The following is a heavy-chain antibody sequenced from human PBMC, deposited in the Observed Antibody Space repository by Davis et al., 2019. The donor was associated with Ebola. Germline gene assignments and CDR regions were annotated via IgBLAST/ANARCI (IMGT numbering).Heavy chain of an antibody. Sequence: LSLTCAASGFTFSTNAMSWVRQAPGKGLEWVSSISGTRDTTKYADSVKGRFTISRDNSKNTLYLQMNSLRAEDTAVYYCAKAGVASYDFWGQGTLVTVSS. CDR2: ISGTRDTT. D-gene: IGHD5-12*01. J-gene: IGHJ4*02. CDR3: AKAGVASYDF. V-gene: IGHV3-23*01. CDR1: GFTFSTNA.